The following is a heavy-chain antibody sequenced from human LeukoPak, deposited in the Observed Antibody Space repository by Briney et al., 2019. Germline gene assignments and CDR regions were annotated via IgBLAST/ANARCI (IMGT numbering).Heavy chain of an antibody. V-gene: IGHV1-2*02. CDR3: ARDHLSGSYADY. CDR1: GYTFTGYY. CDR2: INPNSGGT. Sequence: ASVKVSCKASGYTFTGYYMHWVRLAPGQGLEWMGWINPNSGGTNYAQKFQGRVTMTRDTSISTAYMELSRLRSDDTAVYYCARDHLSGSYADYWGQGTLVTVSS. D-gene: IGHD1-26*01. J-gene: IGHJ4*02.